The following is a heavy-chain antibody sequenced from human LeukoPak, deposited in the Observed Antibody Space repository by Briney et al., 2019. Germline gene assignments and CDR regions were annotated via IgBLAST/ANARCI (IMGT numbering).Heavy chain of an antibody. J-gene: IGHJ3*02. CDR2: INHSGRN. Sequence: SETLSLTCAVYGVSFSGYYWSWLRQPPGKGLEGIGEINHSGRNNYNPSLKRGVTISVDTSKNHFSLKLSSVTAADTAVYYCARRGYSYGDNPYAFDIWGQGTMVTVSS. CDR3: ARRGYSYGDNPYAFDI. V-gene: IGHV4-34*01. CDR1: GVSFSGYY. D-gene: IGHD5-18*01.